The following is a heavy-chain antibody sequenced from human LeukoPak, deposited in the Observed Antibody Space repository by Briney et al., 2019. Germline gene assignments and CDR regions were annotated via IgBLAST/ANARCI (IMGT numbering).Heavy chain of an antibody. J-gene: IGHJ4*02. V-gene: IGHV4-39*07. Sequence: SETLSLTCTVSSGSVSNSHYYWAWVRQPPGKGLEWLGSIFYSGNTHYNPSLKSPVTISIDTSKNQFSLKVSSVTAADTAIYYCARDLSFDWFPYYFDYWGQGILVTVSS. D-gene: IGHD3-9*01. CDR1: SGSVSNSHYY. CDR2: IFYSGNT. CDR3: ARDLSFDWFPYYFDY.